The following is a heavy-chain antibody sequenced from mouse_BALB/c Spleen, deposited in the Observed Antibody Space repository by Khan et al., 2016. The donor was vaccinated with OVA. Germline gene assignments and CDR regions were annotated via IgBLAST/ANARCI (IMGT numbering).Heavy chain of an antibody. CDR2: INPRSGYT. CDR1: GYTFTSNT. J-gene: IGHJ4*01. V-gene: IGHV1-4*01. Sequence: VQLQQSGAELARPGASVRMSCKASGYTFTSNTMHWVKQRPGQGLEWIGYINPRSGYTNYNQNFKDKATLTADKSSSTAYMQLSSLTSEDSAVYYYARRTTGYTLDYWGQGTSVTVSS. D-gene: IGHD2-14*01. CDR3: ARRTTGYTLDY.